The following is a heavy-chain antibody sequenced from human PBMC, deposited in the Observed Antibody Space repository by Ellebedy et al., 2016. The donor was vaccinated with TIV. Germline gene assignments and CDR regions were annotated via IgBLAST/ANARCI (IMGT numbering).Heavy chain of an antibody. Sequence: ASVKVSCXTSGYTFTTYGISWVRQAPGQGLESMGWMNPNSGGTNYAQKFQGRVTMTRDTSISTAYMELSRLRSDDTAVYYCAKHRVKRICISPSDYWGQGTLVTVSS. J-gene: IGHJ4*02. CDR2: MNPNSGGT. V-gene: IGHV1-2*02. CDR3: AKHRVKRICISPSDY. D-gene: IGHD1-14*01. CDR1: GYTFTTYG.